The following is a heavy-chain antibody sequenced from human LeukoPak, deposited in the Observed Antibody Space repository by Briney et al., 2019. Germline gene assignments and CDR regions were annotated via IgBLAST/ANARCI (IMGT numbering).Heavy chain of an antibody. CDR1: GFTFSSSW. Sequence: PGGSLRLSCAASGFTFSSSWVTWVRQAPGKGLEWVANIKEDGSQKNYVDSVKGRFTISRDNAKNSLYLQMNSLRVEDTAVYYCARDRAYNTFDYWGQGTLVTVSS. J-gene: IGHJ4*02. CDR2: IKEDGSQK. V-gene: IGHV3-7*01. D-gene: IGHD2-21*01. CDR3: ARDRAYNTFDY.